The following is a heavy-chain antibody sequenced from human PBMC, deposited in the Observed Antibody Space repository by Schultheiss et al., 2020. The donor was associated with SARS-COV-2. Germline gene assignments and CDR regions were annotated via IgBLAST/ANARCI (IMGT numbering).Heavy chain of an antibody. CDR3: VRGLTMAATGTWF. V-gene: IGHV3-7*01. CDR2: IKQDGSEK. Sequence: GESLKISCAVYGGSFSGYYWSWIRQPPGKGLEWVANIKQDGSEKYYVDSVKGRFTISRDNAKNTLYLQMNSLRAEDTAVYYCVRGLTMAATGTWFWGQGTLVTVSS. J-gene: IGHJ4*02. D-gene: IGHD6-13*01. CDR1: GGSFSGYY.